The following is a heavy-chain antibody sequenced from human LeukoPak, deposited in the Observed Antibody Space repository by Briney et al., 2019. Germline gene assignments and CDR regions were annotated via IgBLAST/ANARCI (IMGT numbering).Heavy chain of an antibody. D-gene: IGHD6-6*01. V-gene: IGHV1-8*03. CDR2: MNPNSGNT. Sequence: ASVKVSCKASGYTFTSYDINWVRQATGQGLEWMGWMNPNSGNTGYAQKFQGRVTITRNTSISTAYMELSSLRSEDTAVYYCASEGSSGLTDAFDIWGQGTMVTVSS. CDR3: ASEGSSGLTDAFDI. CDR1: GYTFTSYD. J-gene: IGHJ3*02.